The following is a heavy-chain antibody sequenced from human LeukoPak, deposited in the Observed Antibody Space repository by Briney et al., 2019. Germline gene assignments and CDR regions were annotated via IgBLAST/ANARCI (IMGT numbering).Heavy chain of an antibody. J-gene: IGHJ4*02. V-gene: IGHV3-73*01. CDR1: GFTFDDYA. Sequence: GGSLRLSCAASGFTFDDYAMHWVRQAPGKGLEWVGRIRSKANSYATAYAASVKGRFTISRDDSKNTTYLQMNSLKTEDTAVYYCTGTTVTTSDYWGQGTLVTVSS. CDR2: IRSKANSYAT. D-gene: IGHD4-17*01. CDR3: TGTTVTTSDY.